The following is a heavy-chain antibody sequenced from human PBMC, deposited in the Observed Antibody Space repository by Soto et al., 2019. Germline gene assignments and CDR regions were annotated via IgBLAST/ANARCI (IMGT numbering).Heavy chain of an antibody. CDR1: GFTFSSYA. CDR3: ASLSLYDYGDSDAFDI. CDR2: ISYDGSNK. Sequence: QVQLVESGGGVVQPGRSLRLSCAASGFTFSSYAMHWVRQAPGKGLEWVAVISYDGSNKYYADSVKGRFTISRDNSKNTLYLQMNSLGAEDTAVYYCASLSLYDYGDSDAFDIWGQGTMVTVSS. V-gene: IGHV3-30-3*01. D-gene: IGHD4-17*01. J-gene: IGHJ3*02.